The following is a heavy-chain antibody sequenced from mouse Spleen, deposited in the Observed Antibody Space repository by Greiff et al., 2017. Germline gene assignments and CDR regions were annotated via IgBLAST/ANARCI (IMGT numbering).Heavy chain of an antibody. CDR1: GYSFTGYY. D-gene: IGHD3-3*01. Sequence: VQLKQSGPELVKPGASVKISCKASGYSFTGYYMNWVKQSPEKSLEWIGEINPSTGGTTYNQKFKAKATLTVDKSSSTAYMQLKSLTSEDSAVYYCARGGPMDYWGQGTSVTVSS. CDR3: ARGGPMDY. V-gene: IGHV1-42*01. CDR2: INPSTGGT. J-gene: IGHJ4*01.